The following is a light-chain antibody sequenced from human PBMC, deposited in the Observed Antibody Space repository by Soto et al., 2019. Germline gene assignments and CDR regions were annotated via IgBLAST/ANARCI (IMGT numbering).Light chain of an antibody. CDR1: QSVSSNY. J-gene: IGKJ1*01. CDR2: GAS. Sequence: DIVLTQSPGTLSLSPGERATLSCRASQSVSSNYLAWYQQKPGQAPRPLIYGASTRATGVPDRFSGSGSGTYFTLTMSRLEPEDFAVYHCQQYGSLSWTFGQGTKVEIK. V-gene: IGKV3-20*01. CDR3: QQYGSLSWT.